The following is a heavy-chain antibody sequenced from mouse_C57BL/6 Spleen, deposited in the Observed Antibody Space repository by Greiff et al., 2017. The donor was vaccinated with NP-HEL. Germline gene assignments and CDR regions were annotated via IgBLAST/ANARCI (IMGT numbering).Heavy chain of an antibody. Sequence: DVKLVESGEGLVKPGGSLKLSCAASGFTFSSYAMSWVRQTPEKRLEWVAYISSGGDYIDYADTVKGRFTIYRDNARNTLYLQMNSLKSEDTAMYYCTRGRGVIGYYGSSLCCDVWRTGTTDTVST. D-gene: IGHD1-1*01. CDR2: ISSGGDYI. V-gene: IGHV5-9-1*02. J-gene: IGHJ1*03. CDR1: GFTFSSYA. CDR3: TRGRGVIGYYGSSLCCDV.